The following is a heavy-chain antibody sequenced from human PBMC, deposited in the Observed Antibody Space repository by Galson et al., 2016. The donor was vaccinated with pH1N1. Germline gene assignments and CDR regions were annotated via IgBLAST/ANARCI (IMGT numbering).Heavy chain of an antibody. CDR2: ISGSGGST. V-gene: IGHV3-23*01. D-gene: IGHD5-18*01. CDR3: AKGSIRGYSYGFDY. Sequence: SLRLSCAASGFTFSSYAMSWVRQAPGKGLEWVSAISGSGGSTYYADPVKGRFTSSRDYSKNTLNLQMNSLRAEDTAVYYCAKGSIRGYSYGFDYWGQGTLVTVSS. CDR1: GFTFSSYA. J-gene: IGHJ4*02.